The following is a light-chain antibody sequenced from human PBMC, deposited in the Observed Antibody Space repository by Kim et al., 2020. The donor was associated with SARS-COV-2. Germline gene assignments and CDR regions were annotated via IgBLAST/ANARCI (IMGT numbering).Light chain of an antibody. CDR2: GAF. Sequence: EIVLTQSPGTLSLSPGERATFSCRASQSVSSSYLAWYLQKPGQAPRLLIYGAFNRASGIPDRFSGSGSGTDFTLTISRLEPDDFAVFYCQYYDDWYTFGQGTKLEI. V-gene: IGKV3-20*01. CDR3: QYYDDWYT. CDR1: QSVSSSY. J-gene: IGKJ2*01.